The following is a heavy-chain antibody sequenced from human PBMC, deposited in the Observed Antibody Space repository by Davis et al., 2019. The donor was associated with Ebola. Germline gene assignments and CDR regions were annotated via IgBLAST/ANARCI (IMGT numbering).Heavy chain of an antibody. V-gene: IGHV1-46*01. CDR2: INPSGGST. CDR3: ARDGGYCSGGSCLPEDY. D-gene: IGHD2-15*01. J-gene: IGHJ4*02. CDR1: GYTFTSYY. Sequence: ASVKVSCKASGYTFTSYYMHWVRQAPGQGLEWMGIINPSGGSTSYAQKFQGRVTMTRDTSTSTVYMELSSLRSEDTAVYYCARDGGYCSGGSCLPEDYWGQGTLVTVSS.